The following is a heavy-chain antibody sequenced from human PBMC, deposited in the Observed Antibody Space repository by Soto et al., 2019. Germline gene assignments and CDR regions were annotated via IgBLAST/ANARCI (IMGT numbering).Heavy chain of an antibody. CDR1: GFTFSSYA. V-gene: IGHV3-64*01. D-gene: IGHD3-3*01. CDR3: ARAGRGYYDFWSGYYSGMDYYYYMDV. Sequence: EVQLVESGGGLVQPGGSLRLSCAASGFTFSSYAMHWVRQAPGKGLEYVSAISSNGGSTYYANSVKCRFTISRDNSKNTLYLQTGSLRAEDMAVYYWARAGRGYYDFWSGYYSGMDYYYYMDVWGKGTTVTVSS. J-gene: IGHJ6*03. CDR2: ISSNGGST.